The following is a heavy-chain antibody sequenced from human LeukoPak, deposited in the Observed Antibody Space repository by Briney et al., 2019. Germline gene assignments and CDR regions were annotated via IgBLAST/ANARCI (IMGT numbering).Heavy chain of an antibody. J-gene: IGHJ4*02. CDR1: GFTFSSYS. CDR2: ITSSSSYI. V-gene: IGHV3-21*01. Sequence: PGGSLRLSCAGSGFTFSSYSMNWVRQAPGKGLEWVSSITSSSSYIYYADSVKGRFTISRDNAKKSVCLQMNSLRAEDTAVYYCARGSTYSSGWYTGFDYWGQGSLVTVSS. CDR3: ARGSTYSSGWYTGFDY. D-gene: IGHD6-19*01.